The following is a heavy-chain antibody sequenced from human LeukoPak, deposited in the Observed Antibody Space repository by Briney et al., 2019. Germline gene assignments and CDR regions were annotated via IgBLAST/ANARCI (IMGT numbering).Heavy chain of an antibody. V-gene: IGHV4-4*07. J-gene: IGHJ6*03. CDR3: ARVPYYYGSGSYKPYYMDV. CDR1: GGSISSYY. Sequence: SETLSLTCTVSGGSISSYYWSWIRQPAGKGLEWIGRIYTSGSTNYNPSLKSRVTMSVDTSKNQLSLKLSSVTAADTAVYYCARVPYYYGSGSYKPYYMDVWGKGTTVTISS. CDR2: IYTSGST. D-gene: IGHD3-10*01.